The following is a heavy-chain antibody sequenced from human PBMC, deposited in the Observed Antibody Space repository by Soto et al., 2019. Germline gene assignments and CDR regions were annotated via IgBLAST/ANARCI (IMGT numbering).Heavy chain of an antibody. J-gene: IGHJ5*02. D-gene: IGHD6-13*01. CDR2: ISSSSSTI. CDR1: GFTFSSYS. V-gene: IGHV3-48*01. CDR3: ARHPERIAEIGWFDP. Sequence: EVQLVEYGGALVQPGGSLRLSCAASGFTFSSYSMNWVRQAPWEGLEWVSYISSSSSTIYYADSVKGRFTISRDNAKNSLYLQMNSLRAEDTAVYYCARHPERIAEIGWFDPWGQGTLVTVSS.